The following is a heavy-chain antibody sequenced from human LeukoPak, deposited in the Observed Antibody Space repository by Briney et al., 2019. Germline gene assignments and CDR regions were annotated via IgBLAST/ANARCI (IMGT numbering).Heavy chain of an antibody. CDR2: ISDNDGST. J-gene: IGHJ1*01. V-gene: IGHV3-23*01. Sequence: PGGSLRLSCAASGFNFNNYAMSWVRQTPGKGLEWVSGISDNDGSTYYTDSVKGRFTISRDNSEGTVYPQMNNLRAADTALYFCVRHDSYIPFWGQGTPVTVSS. CDR3: VRHDSYIPF. D-gene: IGHD3-10*01. CDR1: GFNFNNYA.